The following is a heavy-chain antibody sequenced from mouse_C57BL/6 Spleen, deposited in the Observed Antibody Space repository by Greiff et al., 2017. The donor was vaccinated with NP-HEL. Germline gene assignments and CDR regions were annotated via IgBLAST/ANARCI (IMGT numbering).Heavy chain of an antibody. CDR1: GYTFTSYG. CDR2: IYPRSGNS. J-gene: IGHJ4*01. V-gene: IGHV1-81*01. CDR3: ARAEDYYEGYARDY. Sequence: QVQLQQSGAELVRPGASVKLSCKASGYTFTSYGISWVKQRTGQGLEWIGEIYPRSGNSYYNEQFKGKATLTADKSSSTAYMELRSVRAEDCAVYFCARAEDYYEGYARDYWGQGTSVTVSS. D-gene: IGHD1-1*01.